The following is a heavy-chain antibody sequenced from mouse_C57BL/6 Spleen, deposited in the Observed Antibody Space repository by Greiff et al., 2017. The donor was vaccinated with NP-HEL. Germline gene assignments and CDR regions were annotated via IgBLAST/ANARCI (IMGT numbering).Heavy chain of an antibody. CDR2: IYPGSGNT. D-gene: IGHD1-1*01. J-gene: IGHJ3*01. CDR1: GYSFTSYY. CDR3: ARTYGSKEAWFAY. V-gene: IGHV1-66*01. Sequence: VQLQQSGPELVKPGASVKISCKASGYSFTSYYIHWVKQRPGQGLEWIGWIYPGSGNTKYNEKFKGKATLTADTSSSTAYMQLSSLTSEDSAVYYCARTYGSKEAWFAYWGQGTLVTVSA.